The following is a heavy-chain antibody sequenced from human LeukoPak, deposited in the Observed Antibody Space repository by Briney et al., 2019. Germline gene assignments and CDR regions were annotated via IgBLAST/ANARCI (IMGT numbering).Heavy chain of an antibody. CDR1: GYIFTSCS. J-gene: IGHJ3*02. CDR3: ARLTVRGYYDSSGYPSDAFDI. V-gene: IGHV5-51*01. D-gene: IGHD3-22*01. CDR2: IYPGDSDT. Sequence: GASLQISCKGSGYIFTSCSIGWVRQLPGKGLEGMGIIYPGDSDTRYSPSFQGQVTISADKSISTAYLQWSSLKASDTAMYYCARLTVRGYYDSSGYPSDAFDIWGQGTMVTVSS.